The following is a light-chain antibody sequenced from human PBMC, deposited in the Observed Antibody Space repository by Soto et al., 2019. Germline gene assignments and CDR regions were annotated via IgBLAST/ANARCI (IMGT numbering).Light chain of an antibody. CDR3: QQYNNYWT. Sequence: IQMTQSPSTLSASVGDRVTITCRASQSLSSWLAWYQQKPGKAPKLLIYDASSLESGVPSRFSGSGSGTEFTLTISSLQPDDFATYYCQQYNNYWTFGQGTKVEIK. CDR1: QSLSSW. J-gene: IGKJ1*01. CDR2: DAS. V-gene: IGKV1-5*01.